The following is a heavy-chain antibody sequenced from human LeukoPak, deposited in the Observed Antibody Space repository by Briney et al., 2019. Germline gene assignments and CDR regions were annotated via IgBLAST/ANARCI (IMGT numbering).Heavy chain of an antibody. CDR2: IIPILGIA. CDR3: ARSSGDILTGSPNHWGPWFDP. CDR1: GGTFSSYA. V-gene: IGHV1-69*04. J-gene: IGHJ5*02. D-gene: IGHD3-9*01. Sequence: SVKVSCKASGGTFSSYAISWVRQAPGQGLEWMGRIIPILGIANYAQKFQGRVTITADKSTSTAYMELSSLRSEDTAVYYCARSSGDILTGSPNHWGPWFDPWGQGTLVTVSS.